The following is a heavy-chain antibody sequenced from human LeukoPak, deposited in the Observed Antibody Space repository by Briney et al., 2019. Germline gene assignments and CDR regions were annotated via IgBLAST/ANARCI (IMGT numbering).Heavy chain of an antibody. J-gene: IGHJ5*02. Sequence: GGSLRLSCAASGFTFSSYAMHWVRQAPGKGLEWVAVISYDGSNKYYADSVKGRFTISRDNSKNTLYLQMNSLRAEDTAVYYCAREDYGSDPRGWFDPWGQGTLVTVSS. CDR2: ISYDGSNK. CDR1: GFTFSSYA. CDR3: AREDYGSDPRGWFDP. V-gene: IGHV3-30-3*01. D-gene: IGHD3-10*01.